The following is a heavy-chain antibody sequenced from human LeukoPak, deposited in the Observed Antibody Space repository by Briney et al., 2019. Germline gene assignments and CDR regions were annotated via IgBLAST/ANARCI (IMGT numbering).Heavy chain of an antibody. J-gene: IGHJ4*02. CDR2: ISSNGGST. D-gene: IGHD4-17*01. CDR1: GFTISSYA. V-gene: IGHV3-64D*06. CDR3: VKALTTVTTAFDY. Sequence: GGSLRLSCSASGFTISSYAMHWVRQAPGKGLEYVSAISSNGGSTYYADSVKGRFTISRDSSKNTLYLQMSSLRAEDTAVYYCVKALTTVTTAFDYWGQGTLVTVSS.